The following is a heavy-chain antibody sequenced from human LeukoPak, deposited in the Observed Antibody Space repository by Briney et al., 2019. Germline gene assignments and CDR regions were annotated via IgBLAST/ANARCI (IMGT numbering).Heavy chain of an antibody. CDR3: ARDAQQLVDY. Sequence: GGSLRLFCAASGFTFSNYAMHWVRQAPGKGLEWVAVISYDGIKRYYADSVKGRFTISRDNAKNSLYLQMNSLRAEDTAVYYCARDAQQLVDYWGQGTLVTVSS. D-gene: IGHD6-13*01. CDR1: GFTFSNYA. CDR2: ISYDGIKR. V-gene: IGHV3-30-3*01. J-gene: IGHJ4*02.